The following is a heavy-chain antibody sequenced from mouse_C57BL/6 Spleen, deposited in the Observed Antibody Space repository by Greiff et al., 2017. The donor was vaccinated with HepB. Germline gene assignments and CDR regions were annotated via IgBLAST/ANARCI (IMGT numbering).Heavy chain of an antibody. D-gene: IGHD2-12*01. CDR2: IYPRSGNT. CDR3: SRNDGNYFDY. J-gene: IGHJ2*01. V-gene: IGHV1-81*01. Sequence: VQLQESGAELARPGASVKLSCKASGYTFTSYGISWVKQRTGQGLEWIGEIYPRSGNTYYNEKFKGKATLPADKSSSTAYMELRSLTSEDSAVYFCSRNDGNYFDYWGQGTTLTVSS. CDR1: GYTFTSYG.